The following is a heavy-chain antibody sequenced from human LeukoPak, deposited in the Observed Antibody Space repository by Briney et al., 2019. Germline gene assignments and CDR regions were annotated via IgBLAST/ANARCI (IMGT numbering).Heavy chain of an antibody. CDR1: GFTFSSYW. D-gene: IGHD5-12*01. CDR3: ARDIVATIKAGGYYNWFNP. J-gene: IGHJ5*02. V-gene: IGHV3-7*01. Sequence: QPGGSLRLSCAASGFTFSSYWMSWVRQAPGKGLEWVANIKQDGSEKYYVDSVKGRFTISRDNAKNSLYLQMNSLRAEDTAVYYCARDIVATIKAGGYYNWFNPWGQGTLVTVSS. CDR2: IKQDGSEK.